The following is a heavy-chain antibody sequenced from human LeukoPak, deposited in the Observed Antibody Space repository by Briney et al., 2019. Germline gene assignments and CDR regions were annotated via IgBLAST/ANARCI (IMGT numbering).Heavy chain of an antibody. CDR3: ARDCTNAGSGMDV. V-gene: IGHV4-59*01. J-gene: IGHJ6*02. CDR1: GGSISSYY. CDR2: IYYSGST. Sequence: SETLSLTCTVSGGSISSYYWSWIRQPPGKGLEWIGYIYYSGSTNYNPSLKSRVTISVDTSKNQFSLKLSSVTAADTAVCYCARDCTNAGSGMDVWGQGTTVTVSS. D-gene: IGHD2-8*01.